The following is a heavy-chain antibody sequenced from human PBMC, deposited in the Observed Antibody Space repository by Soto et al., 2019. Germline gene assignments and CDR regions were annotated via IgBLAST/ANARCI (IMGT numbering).Heavy chain of an antibody. Sequence: GESLKISCKGSGYSFTKYWIGWVRQMPGKGLEWMAIIYPDESDTRYSPSFQGQVTISADKSISTAYLQWSSLKASDTAMYYCVSLCCISNSCSKGKDAWGQGTTVTVS. J-gene: IGHJ6*02. CDR2: IYPDESDT. CDR1: GYSFTKYW. CDR3: VSLCCISNSCSKGKDA. D-gene: IGHD2-2*01. V-gene: IGHV5-51*01.